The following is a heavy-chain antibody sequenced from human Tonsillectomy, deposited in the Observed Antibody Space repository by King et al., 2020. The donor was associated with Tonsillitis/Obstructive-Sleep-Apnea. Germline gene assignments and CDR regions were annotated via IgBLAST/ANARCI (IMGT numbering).Heavy chain of an antibody. CDR1: GYTFISYA. CDR2: ISAYNGNT. Sequence: QLVQSGAEVKKPGASVKVSCKASGYTFISYAICWVRQAPGQGLEWMGWISAYNGNTNYAQKLQGRVTMTTDTSTSTAYMQLRSLRSEDTAVYYCASDGIVGATTSVSGTSIVGITTSGSGTFDIWGQGTMVTVSS. V-gene: IGHV1-18*01. CDR3: ASDGIVGATTSVSGTSIVGITTSGSGTFDI. J-gene: IGHJ3*02. D-gene: IGHD1-26*01.